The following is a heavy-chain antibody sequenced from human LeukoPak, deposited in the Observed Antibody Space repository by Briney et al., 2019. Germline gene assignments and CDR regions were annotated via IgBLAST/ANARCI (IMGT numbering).Heavy chain of an antibody. CDR3: ASSPAAGTLGHYGMDV. CDR2: IIPIFGTA. V-gene: IGHV1-69*13. CDR1: GGTFSSYA. D-gene: IGHD6-13*01. J-gene: IGHJ6*02. Sequence: ASVKVSCKASGGTFSSYAISWVRQAPGQGLEWMGGIIPIFGTANYAQKFQGRVTITADESTSTAYMELSSLRSEDTAVYYCASSPAAGTLGHYGMDVWGQGTTVTVSS.